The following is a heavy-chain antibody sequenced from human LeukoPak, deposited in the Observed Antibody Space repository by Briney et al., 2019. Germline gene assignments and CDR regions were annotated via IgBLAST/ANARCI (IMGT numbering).Heavy chain of an antibody. D-gene: IGHD3-10*01. J-gene: IGHJ4*02. CDR3: ARDRGAYFDY. V-gene: IGHV4-59*12. Sequence: SETLSLTCTVSGGSISSYYWSWIRQPPGKGLEWIGYIYATGSTNYNPSLKSRVTISVDTSKNQFSLKLSSVTAADTAVYYCARDRGAYFDYWGQGTLVTVSS. CDR1: GGSISSYY. CDR2: IYATGST.